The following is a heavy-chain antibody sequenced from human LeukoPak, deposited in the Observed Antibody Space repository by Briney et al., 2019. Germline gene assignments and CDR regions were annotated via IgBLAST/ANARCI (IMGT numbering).Heavy chain of an antibody. Sequence: PGGSLRLSCAASGFTFSRYWMHWVRQAPGKGLVRVSRINNDGRSTIYADSVKGRFTISRDNAKSTLYLQMNSLRAEDTAAYYCTRGGSPPEALGDAFDMWGQGTMVTVSS. CDR2: INNDGRST. CDR3: TRGGSPPEALGDAFDM. J-gene: IGHJ3*02. V-gene: IGHV3-74*01. D-gene: IGHD1-26*01. CDR1: GFTFSRYW.